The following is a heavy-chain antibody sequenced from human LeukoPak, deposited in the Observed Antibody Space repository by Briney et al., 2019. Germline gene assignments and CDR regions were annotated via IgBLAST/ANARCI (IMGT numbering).Heavy chain of an antibody. V-gene: IGHV1-46*01. CDR1: GYTFTSYY. D-gene: IGHD4-17*01. CDR2: VNPSGGST. Sequence: GASVKVSCKASGYTFTSYYMHWVRQAPGQGLEWMGIVNPSGGSTSYAQKFQGRVTMTRDTSISTAYMELSRLRSDDTAVYYCARDQTVTTSGVLDPWGQGTLVTVSS. CDR3: ARDQTVTTSGVLDP. J-gene: IGHJ5*02.